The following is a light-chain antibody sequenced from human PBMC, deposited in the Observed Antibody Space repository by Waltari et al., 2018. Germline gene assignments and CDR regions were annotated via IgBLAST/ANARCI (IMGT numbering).Light chain of an antibody. V-gene: IGKV3-11*01. CDR2: DAS. J-gene: IGKJ4*01. CDR3: QHRSNWPLT. Sequence: EIVLTQSPATLSLSPGERATLSCRASQSVSSYLAWYQQKPGQAPRLLIYDASNRATGIPARFSGSGSGTDFTLTISSLEPEDFTVYYCQHRSNWPLTFGGGTKVEIK. CDR1: QSVSSY.